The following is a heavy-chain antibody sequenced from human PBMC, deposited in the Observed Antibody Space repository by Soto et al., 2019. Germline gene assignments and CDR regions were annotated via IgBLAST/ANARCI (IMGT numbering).Heavy chain of an antibody. CDR3: ARKGTQLGYCSGGSCYGYYFDY. CDR1: GGSFSGYY. V-gene: IGHV4-34*01. J-gene: IGHJ4*02. Sequence: PSETLSLTCAVYGGSFSGYYWSWIRQPPGKGLEWIGEINHSGSTNYNPSLKSRVTISVDTSKNQFSLKLSSVTAADTAVYYCARKGTQLGYCSGGSCYGYYFDYWGQGTLVTVSS. CDR2: INHSGST. D-gene: IGHD2-15*01.